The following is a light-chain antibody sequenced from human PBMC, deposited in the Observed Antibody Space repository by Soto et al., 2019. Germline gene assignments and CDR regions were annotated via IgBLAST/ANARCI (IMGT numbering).Light chain of an antibody. J-gene: IGLJ1*01. CDR1: SSDVGAYNY. CDR3: SSYTSSTFYV. CDR2: GVS. V-gene: IGLV2-14*01. Sequence: QAASVSGSLGQSITISCTGTSSDVGAYNYVSWYQQHPGTAPKLLICGVSDRPSGVSNRFSGSKSGNTASLTISGLQAEDEATYYCSSYTSSTFYVFGTGTKLTVL.